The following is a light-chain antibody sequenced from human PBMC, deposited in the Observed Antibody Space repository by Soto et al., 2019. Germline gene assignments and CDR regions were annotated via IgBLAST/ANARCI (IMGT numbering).Light chain of an antibody. CDR1: GSDVGGYNF. CDR2: DVT. Sequence: QSALTQPRSVSGSPGQSVTISCTGTGSDVGGYNFVSWYQQHPGKTPKLMIYDVTQRPSGVPNRFSASKSGNTASLTISGLQAEDEADYYCCSYAGSYTLFGGGTKVTVL. CDR3: CSYAGSYTL. V-gene: IGLV2-11*01. J-gene: IGLJ2*01.